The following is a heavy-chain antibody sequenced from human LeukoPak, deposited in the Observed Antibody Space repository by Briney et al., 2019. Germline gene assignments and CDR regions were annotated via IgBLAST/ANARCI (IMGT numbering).Heavy chain of an antibody. J-gene: IGHJ3*02. V-gene: IGHV4-61*02. CDR1: GGSISSGSYY. CDR3: ARGRDCSSTSCYTFDAFDI. D-gene: IGHD2-2*02. Sequence: SETLSLTCTVSGGSISSGSYYWSWIRQPAGTGLEWIGRIYTSGSTNYNPSLKSRVTISVDTSKNQFSLKLSSVTAADTAVYYCARGRDCSSTSCYTFDAFDIWGQGTMVTVSS. CDR2: IYTSGST.